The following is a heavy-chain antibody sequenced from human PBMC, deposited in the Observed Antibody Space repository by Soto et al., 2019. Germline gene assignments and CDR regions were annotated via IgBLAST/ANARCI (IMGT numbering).Heavy chain of an antibody. Sequence: ASVKVSCKTSGYTFSNYAMHWVRQAPGQRLEWTGWINGGNGNTKYSQKFQGRVTITRDISASTGYMELSSLRSEDTAVYYCVRYRGFCSGESCDGDAFDMWGQGTMVNVS. CDR3: VRYRGFCSGESCDGDAFDM. J-gene: IGHJ3*02. D-gene: IGHD2-15*01. CDR1: GYTFSNYA. V-gene: IGHV1-3*01. CDR2: INGGNGNT.